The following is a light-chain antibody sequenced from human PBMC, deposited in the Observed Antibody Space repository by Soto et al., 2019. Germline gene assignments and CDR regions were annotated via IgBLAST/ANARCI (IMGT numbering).Light chain of an antibody. J-gene: IGKJ1*01. Sequence: DIQMTQSPSTLSASVGDGVTISCRASQYVRNWLAWYQQKPGKAPRLLISKASSLQDGVPSRFSGSGSGTQFPLNITSLQPDDVATYHGQQYNTFSRTFGQGTRVDI. CDR1: QYVRNW. CDR2: KAS. CDR3: QQYNTFSRT. V-gene: IGKV1-5*03.